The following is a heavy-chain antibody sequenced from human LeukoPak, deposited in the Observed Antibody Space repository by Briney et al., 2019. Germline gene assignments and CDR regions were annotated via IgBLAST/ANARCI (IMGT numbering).Heavy chain of an antibody. D-gene: IGHD3-22*01. CDR1: GVSISSSY. V-gene: IGHV4-59*13. CDR3: ARGCYDGRGFSNTFDV. Sequence: SETLSLTCTVSGVSISSSYWSWIRQPPGKGLEWIGYIYYSGSTNYNPSLKSRVTISVDTSRNQFSLELTSVTAADTAVYYCARGCYDGRGFSNTFDVWGQGTTVTVSS. CDR2: IYYSGST. J-gene: IGHJ3*01.